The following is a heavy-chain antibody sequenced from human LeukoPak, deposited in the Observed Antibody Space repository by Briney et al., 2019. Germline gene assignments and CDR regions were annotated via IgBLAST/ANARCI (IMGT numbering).Heavy chain of an antibody. Sequence: ASVKVSCRASGYTFTGYYMHWVRQAPGQGLEWMGWINPNSGGTNYAQKFQGRVTMTRDTSISTAYMELSRLRSDDTAVYYCARDWEGLGEYWYFDLWGRGTLVTVSS. CDR3: ARDWEGLGEYWYFDL. CDR2: INPNSGGT. D-gene: IGHD1-26*01. V-gene: IGHV1-2*02. CDR1: GYTFTGYY. J-gene: IGHJ2*01.